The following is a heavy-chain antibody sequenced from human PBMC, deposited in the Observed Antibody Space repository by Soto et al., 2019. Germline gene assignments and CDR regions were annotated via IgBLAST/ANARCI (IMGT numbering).Heavy chain of an antibody. V-gene: IGHV3-23*01. D-gene: IGHD1-26*01. CDR1: GFTFSSYA. Sequence: EVQLLESGGGLVQPGGSLRLSCAASGFTFSSYAMRWVRQAPVKGLEWVSAISGSGGSTYYEDSVKGRFTISRDNSKNTRYRQMNSLRAEDTAVYYCARRGSGSDYDYWGQGTLVTVSS. J-gene: IGHJ4*02. CDR2: ISGSGGST. CDR3: ARRGSGSDYDY.